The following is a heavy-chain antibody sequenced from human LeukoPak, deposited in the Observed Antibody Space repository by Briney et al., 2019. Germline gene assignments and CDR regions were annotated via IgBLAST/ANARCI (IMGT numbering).Heavy chain of an antibody. D-gene: IGHD3-10*01. CDR1: GFTFSNYA. CDR3: ARVRGGNFDF. Sequence: GGSLRLSCAVSGFTFSNYAMNWVRQAPGKGLGWVSSISGSGSSTNYADSVKGRFTISRDNAKNSLFVQMNSLRAEDPAVYYCARVRGGNFDFWGQGTLVTVSS. J-gene: IGHJ4*02. V-gene: IGHV3-23*01. CDR2: ISGSGSST.